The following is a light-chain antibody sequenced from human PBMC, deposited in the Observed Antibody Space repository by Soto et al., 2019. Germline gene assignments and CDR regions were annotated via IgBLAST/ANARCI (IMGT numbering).Light chain of an antibody. CDR3: QYYDISLRVSDV. CDR1: SSNIGAGYD. CDR2: GNK. Sequence: QSALTQPPSESGAPGQRVTISCTGSSSNIGAGYDVHWYQQRPGTAPKLLIYGNKNRPSGVPDRLSGSKSGNSDYLAITGLQAEDESDYYCQYYDISLRVSDVFGPGNKVTDL. J-gene: IGLJ1*01. V-gene: IGLV1-40*01.